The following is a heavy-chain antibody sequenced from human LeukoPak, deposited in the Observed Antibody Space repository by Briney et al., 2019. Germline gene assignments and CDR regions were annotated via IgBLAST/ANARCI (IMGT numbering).Heavy chain of an antibody. CDR1: GFTVSGHY. CDR2: IYSGGST. D-gene: IGHD5-24*01. CDR3: AKGRRDGYNFDFDY. V-gene: IGHV3-66*01. Sequence: GGSLRLSCAASGFTVSGHYVNWVRQAPGKGLEWVSVIYSGGSTYYAGSVKGRFTFSRDNSKNTLYLQMNSLRAEDTAVYYCAKGRRDGYNFDFDYWGQGTLVTVSS. J-gene: IGHJ4*02.